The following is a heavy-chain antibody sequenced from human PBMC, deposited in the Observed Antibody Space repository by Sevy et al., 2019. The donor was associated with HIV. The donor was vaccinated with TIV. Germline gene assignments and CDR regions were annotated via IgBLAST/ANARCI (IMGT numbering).Heavy chain of an antibody. Sequence: GGSLRLSCAASGFTFSNALMSWVRQAPGKGLEWVSSISTSSSYIYYADSVKGRFTISRDNAKNSLYLQMNSLGAEDTAVYYCARDGAKGYGSGGRGGFDPWGHGTLVTVSS. CDR3: ARDGAKGYGSGGRGGFDP. J-gene: IGHJ5*02. CDR2: ISTSSSYI. D-gene: IGHD3-10*01. CDR1: GFTFSNAL. V-gene: IGHV3-21*01.